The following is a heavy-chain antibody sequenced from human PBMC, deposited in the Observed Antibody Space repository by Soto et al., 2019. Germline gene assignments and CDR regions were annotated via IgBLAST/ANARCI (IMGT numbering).Heavy chain of an antibody. CDR3: AKDSLPYQLPDYYYYGMDV. D-gene: IGHD2-2*01. J-gene: IGHJ6*02. CDR2: IYYSGST. CDR1: GGSISSYY. Sequence: SETLSLTCTVSGGSISSYYWSRIRQPPGKGLEWIGYIYYSGSTNYNPSLKSRVTISVDTSKNQFSLKLSSVTAADTAVYYCAKDSLPYQLPDYYYYGMDVWGQGTTVTVSS. V-gene: IGHV4-59*12.